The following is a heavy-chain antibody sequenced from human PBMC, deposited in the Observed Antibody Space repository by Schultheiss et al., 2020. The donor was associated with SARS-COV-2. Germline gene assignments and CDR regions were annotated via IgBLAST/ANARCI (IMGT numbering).Heavy chain of an antibody. J-gene: IGHJ4*02. CDR3: ARDGYSSGWPNHDY. Sequence: SQTLSLTCTVSGGSISSGGYYWSWIRQHPGKGLEWIGYIYYSGSTYYNPSLKSRVTISVDTSKNQFSLKLSSVTAADTAVYYCARDGYSSGWPNHDYWGQGTLVTVSS. D-gene: IGHD6-19*01. CDR2: IYYSGST. CDR1: GGSISSGGYY. V-gene: IGHV4-31*03.